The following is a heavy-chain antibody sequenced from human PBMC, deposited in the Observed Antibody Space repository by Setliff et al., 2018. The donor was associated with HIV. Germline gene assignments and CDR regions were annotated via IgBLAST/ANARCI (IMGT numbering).Heavy chain of an antibody. V-gene: IGHV4-61*02. CDR1: GGSISSGSYY. Sequence: PSETLSLTCTVSGGSISSGSYYWSWIRQPAGKGLEWIERIYTTGITNYIPSLKSRVTISLDTSKNQFSLKLTSVTTADTAVYYCARGPRPVDVDYYYMDVWGKGTTVTVSS. CDR3: ARGPRPVDVDYYYMDV. J-gene: IGHJ6*03. CDR2: IYTTGIT.